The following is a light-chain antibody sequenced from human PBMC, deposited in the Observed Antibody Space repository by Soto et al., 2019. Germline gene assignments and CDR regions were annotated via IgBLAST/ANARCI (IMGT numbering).Light chain of an antibody. CDR1: SSDVGGYNY. V-gene: IGLV2-14*01. CDR3: SSYTSRSTLV. J-gene: IGLJ1*01. CDR2: AVT. Sequence: QSALTQPASVSGSPGQSITISCTGTSSDVGGYNYVSWYQQHPGKAPKLMIYAVTDRPSGVSSRFSGSKSGNTASLTISGLQAEDEADYYCSSYTSRSTLVFGTGTKLTVL.